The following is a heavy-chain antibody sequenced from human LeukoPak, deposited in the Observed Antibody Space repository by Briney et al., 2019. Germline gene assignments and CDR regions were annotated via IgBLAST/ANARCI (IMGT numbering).Heavy chain of an antibody. V-gene: IGHV4-59*01. J-gene: IGHJ2*01. CDR1: GGSISSYY. CDR3: ARGPAVVVVPAAANWYFDL. CDR2: IYYSGST. Sequence: SETLSLTCTVSGGSISSYYWSWIREPPGEGLEWIGDIYYSGSTNYNPSLKSRVTISVDTSKNQFSLKLSSVTAADTAVYYCARGPAVVVVPAAANWYFDLWGRGTLVTVSS. D-gene: IGHD2-2*01.